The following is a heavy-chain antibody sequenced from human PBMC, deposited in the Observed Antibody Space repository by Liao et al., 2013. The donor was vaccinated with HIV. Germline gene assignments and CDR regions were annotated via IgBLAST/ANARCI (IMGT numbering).Heavy chain of an antibody. CDR3: VTLDTAVDRFDS. Sequence: QVQLQESGPRLVKPSETLSLICTVSGGSMTNYYWSWIRQSAGKGLEWIGRIYASGSTNYNPSLKSRVTMSVDTSNNQFSLNLSSVTAADTAVYYCVTLDTAVDRFDSWGQGTLVTVSS. CDR2: IYASGST. J-gene: IGHJ4*02. CDR1: GGSMTNYY. D-gene: IGHD5-18*01. V-gene: IGHV4-4*07.